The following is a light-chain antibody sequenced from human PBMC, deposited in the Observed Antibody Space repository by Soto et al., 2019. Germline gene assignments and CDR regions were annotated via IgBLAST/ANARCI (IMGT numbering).Light chain of an antibody. Sequence: QSALTQPASVSGSPGQSITISCTGTNTDVGGYNYVSWYQQHPGKAPKLMIYEVSNRPSGVSNRFSGSKSGNTASLTISGLQAEDEADYYCFSFTSSSTRVFGTGTKVTVL. J-gene: IGLJ1*01. CDR2: EVS. CDR1: NTDVGGYNY. CDR3: FSFTSSSTRV. V-gene: IGLV2-14*01.